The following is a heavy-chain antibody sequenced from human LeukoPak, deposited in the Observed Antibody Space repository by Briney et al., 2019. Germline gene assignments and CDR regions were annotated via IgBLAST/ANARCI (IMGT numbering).Heavy chain of an antibody. CDR2: MFHSGST. CDR3: ARFGTRDNCCHPGVDT. CDR1: GYPISSGYY. J-gene: IGHJ5*02. V-gene: IGHV4-38-2*02. Sequence: SETLSLTCSVSGYPISSGYYWGWIRQPPGKGLEWIATMFHSGSTYYNPSLESRVTISMDTSKNQFSLRLISVTAADTALYYCARFGTRDNCCHPGVDTWGQGTPVTVSS. D-gene: IGHD1-1*01.